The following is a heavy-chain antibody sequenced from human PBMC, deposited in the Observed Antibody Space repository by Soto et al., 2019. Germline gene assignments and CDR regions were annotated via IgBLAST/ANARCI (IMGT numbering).Heavy chain of an antibody. J-gene: IGHJ4*02. CDR1: GFTFSSYW. Sequence: EVQLVESGGGLVQPGGSLRLSCAASGFTFSSYWMHWVRQPPGKGLVWVSRINSDGSSTSYADSVKGRFTISRDNAKNTLYLQMNSLRAEDTAVYYCARAASSLVPYYFDYWGQGTLVTVSS. CDR3: ARAASSLVPYYFDY. V-gene: IGHV3-74*01. CDR2: INSDGSST.